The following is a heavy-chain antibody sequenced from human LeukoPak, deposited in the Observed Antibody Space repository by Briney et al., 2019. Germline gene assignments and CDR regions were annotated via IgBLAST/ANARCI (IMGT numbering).Heavy chain of an antibody. CDR1: GGSFSGYY. D-gene: IGHD2-2*01. CDR3: ARGIGELVAASYY. J-gene: IGHJ4*02. V-gene: IGHV4-34*01. Sequence: SETLSLTCAVYGGSFSGYYWSWIRQPPGKGLEWIGEINHSGSTNYNPSLKSRVTISVDTSKNQFSLKLSSVTAADTAVYYCARGIGELVAASYYWGQGTLVTVSS. CDR2: INHSGST.